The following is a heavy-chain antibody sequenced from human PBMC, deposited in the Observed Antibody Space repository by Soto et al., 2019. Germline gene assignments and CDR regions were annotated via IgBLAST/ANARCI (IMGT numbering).Heavy chain of an antibody. CDR2: VYASGST. CDR1: GGSISSYD. D-gene: IGHD3-16*02. Sequence: SETLCLTCTVSGGSISSYDVSGIRLHAGQGLEWVGRVYASGSTNYNPSLKSRVTMSVDTSKNQFSMKLTSVTAADTAVYYCARLSSHNWFDPWGQGTLVTVS. V-gene: IGHV4-4*07. CDR3: ARLSSHNWFDP. J-gene: IGHJ5*02.